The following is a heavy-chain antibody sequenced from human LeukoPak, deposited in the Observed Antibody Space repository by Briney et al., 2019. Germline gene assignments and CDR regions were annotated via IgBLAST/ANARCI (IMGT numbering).Heavy chain of an antibody. D-gene: IGHD3-10*01. Sequence: HAGGSLRLSCAASGFTFSSYWMSWVRQAPGKGLEWVANIKQDGSEKYYVDSVKGRFTISRDNAKNSLYLQMNSLRAEDTAVYCCARGSTVWFGELPEDWGQGTLVTVSS. CDR2: IKQDGSEK. CDR3: ARGSTVWFGELPED. CDR1: GFTFSSYW. J-gene: IGHJ4*02. V-gene: IGHV3-7*01.